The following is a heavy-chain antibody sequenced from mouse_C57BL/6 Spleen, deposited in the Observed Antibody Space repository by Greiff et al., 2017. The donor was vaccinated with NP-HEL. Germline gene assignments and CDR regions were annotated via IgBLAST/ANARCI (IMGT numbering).Heavy chain of an antibody. CDR1: GYTFTSYW. CDR3: ARSGGAAQAFDY. Sequence: QVQLQQPGAELVKPGASVKMSCKASGYTFTSYWITWVKQRPGQGLEWIGDIYPGSGSTNYNEKFKSKATLTVDTSSSTAYMQLSSLTSEDSAVYYCARSGGAAQAFDYSGQGTTLTVSS. J-gene: IGHJ2*01. CDR2: IYPGSGST. D-gene: IGHD3-2*02. V-gene: IGHV1-55*01.